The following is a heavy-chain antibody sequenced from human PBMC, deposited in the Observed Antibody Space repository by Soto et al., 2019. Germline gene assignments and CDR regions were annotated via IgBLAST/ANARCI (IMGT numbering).Heavy chain of an antibody. CDR2: VNPTGRML. J-gene: IGHJ6*02. V-gene: IGHV1-46*01. CDR3: AKDNGYSHTRGTDV. Sequence: ASVKVSCKASGDSFTTYYVHWVRQAAGQGPEWLGTVNPTGRMLNYAQSFQGRVTIARDTSTSTVYMELSSLSSEDTAVYYCAKDNGYSHTRGTDVWGQGTTVTVS. D-gene: IGHD5-18*01. CDR1: GDSFTTYY.